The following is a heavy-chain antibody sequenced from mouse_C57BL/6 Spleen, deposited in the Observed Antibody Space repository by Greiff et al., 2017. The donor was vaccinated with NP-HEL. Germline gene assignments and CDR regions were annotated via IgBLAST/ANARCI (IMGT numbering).Heavy chain of an antibody. J-gene: IGHJ2*01. V-gene: IGHV1-80*01. D-gene: IGHD1-1*01. CDR2: IYPGDGDT. Sequence: QVQLQQSGAELVKPGASVKISCEASGYAFSSYWMNWVKQRPGKGLEWIGQIYPGDGDTNYNGKFKGKATLTADKSSSTAYMQLSSLTSEDSAVYFCARRNFGYYYGSSYDYWGQGTTLTVSS. CDR1: GYAFSSYW. CDR3: ARRNFGYYYGSSYDY.